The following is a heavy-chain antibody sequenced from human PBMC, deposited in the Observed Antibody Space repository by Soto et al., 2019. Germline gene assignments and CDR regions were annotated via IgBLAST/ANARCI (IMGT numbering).Heavy chain of an antibody. CDR1: GFTFSSHG. D-gene: IGHD4-17*01. J-gene: IGHJ4*02. CDR3: AKYLSVTTAPDY. CDR2: ISSDGSNE. V-gene: IGHV3-30*18. Sequence: QVQLVESGGGVVQPGRSLRLSCAASGFTFSSHGIHWVREATGKGLEWVAVISSDGSNEYYADSVKGRFTISRDNSKNTLYLQMNSLRAEDTALHYSAKYLSVTTAPDYWGQGILVTVSS.